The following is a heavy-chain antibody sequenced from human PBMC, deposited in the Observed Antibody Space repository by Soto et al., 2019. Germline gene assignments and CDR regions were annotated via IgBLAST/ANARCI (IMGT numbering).Heavy chain of an antibody. J-gene: IGHJ3*02. CDR3: ARILTRGLNAFDI. V-gene: IGHV3-53*04. CDR1: GFTVSSNY. CDR2: IYSGGST. Sequence: GGSLRLSCAASGFTVSSNYMSWVRQAPGKGLEWVSVIYSGGSTYYADSVKGRFTISRHNSKNTLYLQMNSLRAEDTAVYYCARILTRGLNAFDIRCQGTMVTVSS.